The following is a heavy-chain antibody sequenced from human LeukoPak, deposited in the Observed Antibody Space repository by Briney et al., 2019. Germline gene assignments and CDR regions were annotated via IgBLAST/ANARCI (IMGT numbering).Heavy chain of an antibody. CDR2: ISSSSSTI. CDR1: GFTFSSYS. J-gene: IGHJ3*02. D-gene: IGHD3-3*01. Sequence: GGSLRLSCAASGFTFSSYSMNWVRQAPGKGLEWVSYISSSSSTIYYADSVKGRFTISRDNAKNSLCLQMNSLRAEDTAVYYCARVMIAGPYYDFWSGPSYDAFDIWGQGTMVTVSS. CDR3: ARVMIAGPYYDFWSGPSYDAFDI. V-gene: IGHV3-48*01.